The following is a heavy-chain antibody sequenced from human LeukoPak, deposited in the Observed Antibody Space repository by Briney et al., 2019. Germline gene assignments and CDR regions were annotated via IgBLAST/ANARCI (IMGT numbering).Heavy chain of an antibody. J-gene: IGHJ6*02. Sequence: PGGSLRLSCAASGFTFSSYATHWVRQAPGKGLEWVAVISYDGSNKYYADSVKGRFTISRDNSKNTLYLQMNSLRAEDTAVYYCARVPTHYYYGMDVWGQGTTVTVSS. CDR3: ARVPTHYYYGMDV. CDR1: GFTFSSYA. D-gene: IGHD4-11*01. CDR2: ISYDGSNK. V-gene: IGHV3-30-3*01.